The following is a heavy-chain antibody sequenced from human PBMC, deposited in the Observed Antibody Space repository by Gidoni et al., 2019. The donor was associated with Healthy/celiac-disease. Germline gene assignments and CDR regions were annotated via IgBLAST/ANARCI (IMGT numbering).Heavy chain of an antibody. CDR3: ARRYGDYFDY. J-gene: IGHJ4*02. CDR2: ISSSSSYI. V-gene: IGHV3-21*01. D-gene: IGHD4-17*01. Sequence: EVQLVESGGGLVKPGGSLRLSRAASGFTFSRYSMNWVRQAPGKGLEWVSSISSSSSYIYYADSVKGRFTISRDNAKNSLYLQMNSLRAEDTAVYYCARRYGDYFDYWGQGTLVTVSS. CDR1: GFTFSRYS.